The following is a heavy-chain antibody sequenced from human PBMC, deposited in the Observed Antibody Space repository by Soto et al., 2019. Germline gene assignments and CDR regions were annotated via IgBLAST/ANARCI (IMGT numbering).Heavy chain of an antibody. CDR1: GGSITSGDYY. Sequence: SETLSLTCTVSGGSITSGDYYWSWIRQPPGKGLEWIGYIYYSGSTYYNPSLKSRVTISVDTSKNQFSLKLSSVTAADTAVYYCARVGGINWFDPWGQGTLVTVSS. CDR3: ARVGGINWFDP. CDR2: IYYSGST. D-gene: IGHD1-20*01. V-gene: IGHV4-30-4*01. J-gene: IGHJ5*02.